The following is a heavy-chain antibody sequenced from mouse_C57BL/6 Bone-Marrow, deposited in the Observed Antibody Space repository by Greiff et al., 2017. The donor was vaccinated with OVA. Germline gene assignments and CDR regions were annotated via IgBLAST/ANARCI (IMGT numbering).Heavy chain of an antibody. CDR3: ARSYSNYEGFAY. V-gene: IGHV5-17*01. CDR2: ISSGSSTI. D-gene: IGHD2-5*01. J-gene: IGHJ3*01. Sequence: VQLKESGGGLVKPGGSLKLSCAASGFTFSDYGMHWVRQAPEKGLEWVAYISSGSSTIYYADTVKGRFTISSDNAKNTLFLQMTSLRSEDTSMYYCARSYSNYEGFAYWGQGTLVTVSA. CDR1: GFTFSDYG.